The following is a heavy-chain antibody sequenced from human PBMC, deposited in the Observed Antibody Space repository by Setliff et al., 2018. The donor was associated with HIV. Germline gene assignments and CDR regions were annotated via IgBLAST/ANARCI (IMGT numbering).Heavy chain of an antibody. CDR1: GGTLSNYV. J-gene: IGHJ4*02. V-gene: IGHV1-69*10. Sequence: SVKVSCKASGGTLSNYVISWVRQAPGQGLEWMGGIIPMRNIANYAQKFQDRVTMTADKSTSTVYMELRSLTSEDTAVYYCARDRGYYYDSSGYYYLNYWGQGTLVTVSS. CDR3: ARDRGYYYDSSGYYYLNY. CDR2: IIPMRNIA. D-gene: IGHD3-22*01.